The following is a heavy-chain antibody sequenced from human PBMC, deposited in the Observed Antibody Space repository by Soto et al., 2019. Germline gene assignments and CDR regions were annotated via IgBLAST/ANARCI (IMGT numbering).Heavy chain of an antibody. CDR2: IYPGDSDT. CDR1: GYSFTTDW. Sequence: PGESLKISCKGSGYSFTTDWIGWVRQMPGKGLEWMGIIYPGDSDTRYSPSFQGQVTISADKSISTAYLQWSSLEASDTAMYYCARDPAAHFYGMDVWGQGTTVTVSS. V-gene: IGHV5-51*01. D-gene: IGHD6-13*01. CDR3: ARDPAAHFYGMDV. J-gene: IGHJ6*02.